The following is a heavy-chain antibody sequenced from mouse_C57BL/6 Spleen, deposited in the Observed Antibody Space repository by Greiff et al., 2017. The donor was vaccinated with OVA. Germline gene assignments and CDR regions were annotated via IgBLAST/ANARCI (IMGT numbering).Heavy chain of an antibody. CDR2: INPSTGGT. J-gene: IGHJ4*01. CDR3: ARFSYLYAMDY. D-gene: IGHD5-5*01. V-gene: IGHV1-42*01. CDR1: GYSFTGYY. Sequence: EVQVVESGPELVKPGASVKISCKASGYSFTGYYMNWVKQSPEKSLEWIGEINPSTGGTTYNQKFKAKATLTVDKSSSTAYMQLKSLTSEDSAVYYCARFSYLYAMDYWGQGTSVTVSS.